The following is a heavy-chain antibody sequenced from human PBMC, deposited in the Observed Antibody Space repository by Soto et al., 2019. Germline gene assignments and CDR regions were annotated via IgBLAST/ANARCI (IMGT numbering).Heavy chain of an antibody. CDR2: ISGSGGST. D-gene: IGHD3-10*01. V-gene: IGHV3-23*01. Sequence: EVQLLESGGGLVQPGGSLRLSCAASGFTFSSYAMTWVRQAPGKGLEWVSVISGSGGSTYYADSVKGRFTISRDNSKNTLYLQMNSLRAEDTAVYFCAKNPGSGTYYSLVYWGQGTLVTVSS. CDR3: AKNPGSGTYYSLVY. CDR1: GFTFSSYA. J-gene: IGHJ4*02.